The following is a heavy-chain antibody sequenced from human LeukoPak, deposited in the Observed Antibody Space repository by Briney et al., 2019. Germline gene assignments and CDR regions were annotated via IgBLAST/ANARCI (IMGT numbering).Heavy chain of an antibody. CDR1: GFTFSSYA. Sequence: GGSLRLSCAASGFTFSSYAMSWVRQAPGKGLEKVSAISGSGGSTYYADSVKGRFTISRDNSKNTLYLQMNSLRAEDTAVYYCAKAYYSGSYYPGLFDYWGQGTLVTVSS. V-gene: IGHV3-23*01. CDR2: ISGSGGST. CDR3: AKAYYSGSYYPGLFDY. D-gene: IGHD1-26*01. J-gene: IGHJ4*02.